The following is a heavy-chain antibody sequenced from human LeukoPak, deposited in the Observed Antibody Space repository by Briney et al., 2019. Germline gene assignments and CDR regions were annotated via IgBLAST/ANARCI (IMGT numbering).Heavy chain of an antibody. J-gene: IGHJ4*02. CDR1: GFSFSTYS. V-gene: IGHV3-48*04. CDR2: IVGSSSNI. D-gene: IGHD1-1*01. Sequence: GGSLRLSCTASGFSFSTYSMNWVRQAPGRGLEWVSYIVGSSSNIYYADSVKGRFTISRDNAKNSLYLQMDSLRAEDTAVYYCATDSPETAAFDYWGQGTLVTVSS. CDR3: ATDSPETAAFDY.